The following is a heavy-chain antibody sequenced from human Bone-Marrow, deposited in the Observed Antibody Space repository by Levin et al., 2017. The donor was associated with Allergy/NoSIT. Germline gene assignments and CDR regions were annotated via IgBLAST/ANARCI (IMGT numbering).Heavy chain of an antibody. CDR3: ASGGYCDGGNCSQVNYYHGMDV. J-gene: IGHJ6*02. V-gene: IGHV1-69*13. D-gene: IGHD2-15*01. Sequence: SVKVSCKASGGTFSSYVISWVRQAPGQGLEWMGGIITLYDTANYAQKFQGRVTITADESTRTAYMELSSLRSGDTAVYYCASGGYCDGGNCSQVNYYHGMDVWGQGTTVTVSS. CDR1: GGTFSSYV. CDR2: IITLYDTA.